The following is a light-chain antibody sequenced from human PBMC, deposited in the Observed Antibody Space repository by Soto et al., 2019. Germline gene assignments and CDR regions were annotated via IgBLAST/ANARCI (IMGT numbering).Light chain of an antibody. V-gene: IGLV1-44*01. CDR3: AAWDASLNDWV. Sequence: QLVLTRTPSASGTPGQRVTISCSGSSSNIGSNTVNWFQQFPGPAPKLLIYSNNQRPSGVPDRFSGSKSGTSASLAISGLQSEGEADYYCAAWDASLNDWVFGGGTKVTVL. J-gene: IGLJ3*02. CDR2: SNN. CDR1: SSNIGSNT.